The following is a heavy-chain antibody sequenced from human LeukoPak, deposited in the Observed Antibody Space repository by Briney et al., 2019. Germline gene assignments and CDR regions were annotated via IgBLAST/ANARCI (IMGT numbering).Heavy chain of an antibody. CDR1: GYTFTGYY. CDR3: ARDPTGLLWFGELGRQDSFDY. D-gene: IGHD3-10*01. CDR2: INPNSGGT. V-gene: IGHV1-2*02. Sequence: WASVKVSCKASGYTFTGYYMHWVRQAPGQGLEWMGWINPNSGGTNYAQKFQGRVTMTRDTSISTAYMELSRLRSDDTAVYYCARDPTGLLWFGELGRQDSFDYWGQGTLVTVSS. J-gene: IGHJ4*02.